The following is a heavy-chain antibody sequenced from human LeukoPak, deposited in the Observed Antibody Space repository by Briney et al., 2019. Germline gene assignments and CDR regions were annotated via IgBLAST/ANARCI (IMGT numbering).Heavy chain of an antibody. CDR3: ARWGALYYDILTGGFDY. D-gene: IGHD3-9*01. V-gene: IGHV4-34*01. Sequence: SETLSLTCAVYGGSFSGYYWSWIRQPPGKGLEWIGEINHSGSTNYNPSLKSRVTISVDTSKNQFSLKLSSVTAADTAVYYCARWGALYYDILTGGFDYWGQGTLVTVSS. CDR1: GGSFSGYY. CDR2: INHSGST. J-gene: IGHJ4*02.